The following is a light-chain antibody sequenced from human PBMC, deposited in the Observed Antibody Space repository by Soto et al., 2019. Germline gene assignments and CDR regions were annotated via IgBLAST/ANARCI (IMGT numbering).Light chain of an antibody. Sequence: DIHLTQSPSFLSASVGDRVTITCRPSQAVPNNMAWYQQKPGKPPKLLIYEESTLHSGVPSRFSGRKSGTQFTLTIDSLQPEDFATYYCQQFNNYITFGQGTRLEIK. J-gene: IGKJ5*01. CDR3: QQFNNYIT. CDR2: EES. V-gene: IGKV1-9*01. CDR1: QAVPNN.